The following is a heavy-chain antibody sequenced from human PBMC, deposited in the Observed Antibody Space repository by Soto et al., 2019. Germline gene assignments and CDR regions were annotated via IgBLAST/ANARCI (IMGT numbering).Heavy chain of an antibody. Sequence: EVQLVESGGGLVQPGRSLRLSCAASGFTFDDYAMHWVRQAPGKGLEWVSGISWNSGSIGYADSVKGRFTISRDNAKNSLYLQMNSLRAEDTALYYCAKDGSSSPSSPWFDPWGQGTLVTVSS. V-gene: IGHV3-9*01. J-gene: IGHJ5*02. CDR2: ISWNSGSI. CDR3: AKDGSSSPSSPWFDP. CDR1: GFTFDDYA. D-gene: IGHD6-6*01.